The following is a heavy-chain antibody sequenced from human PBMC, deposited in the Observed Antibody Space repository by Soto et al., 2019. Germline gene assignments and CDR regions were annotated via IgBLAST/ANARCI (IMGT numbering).Heavy chain of an antibody. D-gene: IGHD3-10*01. Sequence: QVQLQESGPGLVKVSETVSLTCTVSGGSISSYYWTWIRQPAGKGLEWIGRISTSGTTNYNPSLKSRVTMSVDTSKNQFSLKLSSVTAADTAVYYCARDRTVRGDWFDPWGQGTLVTVSS. J-gene: IGHJ5*02. CDR3: ARDRTVRGDWFDP. CDR2: ISTSGTT. CDR1: GGSISSYY. V-gene: IGHV4-4*07.